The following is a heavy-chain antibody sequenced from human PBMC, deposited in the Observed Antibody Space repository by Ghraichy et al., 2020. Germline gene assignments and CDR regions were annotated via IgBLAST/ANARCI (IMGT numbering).Heavy chain of an antibody. V-gene: IGHV4-34*01. D-gene: IGHD4-17*01. Sequence: SETLSLTCAVYGGSFSGYYWSWIRQPPGKGLEWIGEINHSGSTNYNPSLKSRVTISVDTSKIQFSLKLSSVTAADTAVYYCARAGYGDYLDWFDPWGQGTLVTVSS. CDR1: GGSFSGYY. J-gene: IGHJ5*02. CDR2: INHSGST. CDR3: ARAGYGDYLDWFDP.